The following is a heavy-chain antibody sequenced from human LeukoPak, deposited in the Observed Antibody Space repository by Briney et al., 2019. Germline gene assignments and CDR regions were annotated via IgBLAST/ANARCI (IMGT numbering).Heavy chain of an antibody. CDR2: IYPGDSDT. J-gene: IGHJ5*02. CDR1: GYSFTSYW. CDR3: ARQEYYDSSGSVNWFDP. Sequence: GESLKISCKGSGYSFTSYWIGWVRQMPGKGLEWMGIIYPGDSDTRYGPSFQGQVTISADKSISTAYLQWSSLKASDTAMYYCARQEYYDSSGSVNWFDPWGQGTLVTVSS. D-gene: IGHD3-22*01. V-gene: IGHV5-51*01.